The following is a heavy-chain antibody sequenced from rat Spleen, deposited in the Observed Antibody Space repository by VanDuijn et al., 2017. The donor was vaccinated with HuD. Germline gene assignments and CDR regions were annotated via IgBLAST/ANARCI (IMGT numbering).Heavy chain of an antibody. J-gene: IGHJ2*01. CDR2: ISTSGGST. V-gene: IGHV5-46*01. D-gene: IGHD5-1*01. CDR1: GFTFSSFP. Sequence: EVQLVESGGGLVQPGRSMKLSCAASGFTFSSFPMAWVRQAPTKGLEWVATISTSGGSTYYRDSVKGRFTISRDNAKSTLYLQMNSLRSEDTATYYCTTGTHYFDYWGQGVMVTVSS. CDR3: TTGTHYFDY.